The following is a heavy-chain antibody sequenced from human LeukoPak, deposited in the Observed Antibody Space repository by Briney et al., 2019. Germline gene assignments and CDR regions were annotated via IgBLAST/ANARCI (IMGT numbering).Heavy chain of an antibody. Sequence: ASVKVSCKASGYTFTGYYMHWVRQAPGQGLEWMGWINPNSGGTNYARKFQGRVTMTRDTSISTAYMELSRLRSDDTAVYYCARDDVEWGGYNTRLDPWGQGTLVTVSS. CDR3: ARDDVEWGGYNTRLDP. CDR2: INPNSGGT. D-gene: IGHD5-24*01. J-gene: IGHJ5*02. CDR1: GYTFTGYY. V-gene: IGHV1-2*02.